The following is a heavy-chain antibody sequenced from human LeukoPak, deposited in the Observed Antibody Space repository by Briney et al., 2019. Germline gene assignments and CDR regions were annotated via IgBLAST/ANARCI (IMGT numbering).Heavy chain of an antibody. CDR2: INSDGSST. CDR3: ASLAVAGNFDY. Sequence: GGSLRLSCAASGFTFSSYWMHWVRQAPGKGLVWVSRINSDGSSTSYADPVKGRFTISRDNAKNTLYLQMNSLRAEDTAVYYCASLAVAGNFDYWGQGTLVTVSS. V-gene: IGHV3-74*01. J-gene: IGHJ4*02. D-gene: IGHD6-19*01. CDR1: GFTFSSYW.